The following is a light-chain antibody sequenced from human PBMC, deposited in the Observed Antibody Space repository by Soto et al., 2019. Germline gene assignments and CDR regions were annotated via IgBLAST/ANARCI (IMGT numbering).Light chain of an antibody. J-gene: IGKJ2*01. Sequence: DIQMTQSPSTLSASVGDRVSISCRASQTISGWLAWYQQKPGKGPKLLIYDASSLQSGVPSRFSGSGSGTEFTLTISSLQPDDFATYYCQQYNSYPYTFGQGTKLEIK. CDR1: QTISGW. V-gene: IGKV1-5*01. CDR3: QQYNSYPYT. CDR2: DAS.